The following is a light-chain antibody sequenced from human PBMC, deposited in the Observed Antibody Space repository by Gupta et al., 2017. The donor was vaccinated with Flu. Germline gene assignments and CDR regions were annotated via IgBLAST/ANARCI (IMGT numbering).Light chain of an antibody. CDR1: SSKIGAGFN. CDR2: GNA. J-gene: IGLJ3*02. CDR3: QSFDNSLSGGV. V-gene: IGLV1-40*01. Sequence: QSVLTPPPSVSGPPGQRVPISCTVRSSKIGAGFNVHWYQQPPGTAPKLLIYGNANRTSGVPDRFSGSKSGTSASLAITGLQAEDEADYYCQSFDNSLSGGVFGGGTKLTVL.